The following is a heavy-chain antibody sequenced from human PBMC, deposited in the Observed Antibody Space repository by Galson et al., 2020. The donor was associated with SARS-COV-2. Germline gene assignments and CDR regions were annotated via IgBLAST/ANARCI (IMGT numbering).Heavy chain of an antibody. CDR3: AGFRFYFWHCYCLDV. V-gene: IGHV4-59*01. Sequence: SQTLSLTSTVSADSISSYYWSWIRHPPGKGLEWIGYLYYSGSTNYNPSLKSRDTISIDTSKNQFYLRLSPVTAADTAVYDCAGFRFYFWHCYCLDVGGQGTTVSVSS. CDR2: LYYSGST. CDR1: ADSISSYY. J-gene: IGHJ6*02. D-gene: IGHD1-26*01.